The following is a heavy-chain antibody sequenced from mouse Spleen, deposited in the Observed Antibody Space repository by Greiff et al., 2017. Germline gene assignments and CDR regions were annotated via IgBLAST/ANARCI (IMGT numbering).Heavy chain of an antibody. J-gene: IGHJ2*01. CDR1: GYTFTSYW. V-gene: IGHV1-72*01. Sequence: QVQLQQPGAELVKPGASVKLSCKASGYTFTSYWMHWVKQRPGRGLEWIGRIDPSSGGTKYNEKFKGKATLTVDKPSSTAYMQLSSLTSEDSAVYYCALWLRLGYFDYWGQGTTLTVSS. CDR2: IDPSSGGT. CDR3: ALWLRLGYFDY. D-gene: IGHD2-2*01.